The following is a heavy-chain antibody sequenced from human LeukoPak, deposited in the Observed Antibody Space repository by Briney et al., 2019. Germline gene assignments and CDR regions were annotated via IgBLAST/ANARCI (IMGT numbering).Heavy chain of an antibody. J-gene: IGHJ4*02. Sequence: ASVKVSCKASGYTYTSYYMHWVRQAPGQGLEWMGIINPSGGSTSYAQKFQGRVTMTRDTSTSTVYMELNSLRSEDTAVYYCARDRRDGYKYDYWGQGTLVTVSS. V-gene: IGHV1-46*01. CDR2: INPSGGST. CDR3: ARDRRDGYKYDY. D-gene: IGHD5-24*01. CDR1: GYTYTSYY.